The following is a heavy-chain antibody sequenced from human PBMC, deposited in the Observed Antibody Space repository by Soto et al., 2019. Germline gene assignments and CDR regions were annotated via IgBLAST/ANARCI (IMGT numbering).Heavy chain of an antibody. Sequence: GVSLSLSWGASGCTFSSYSVNWVRQAPGKGLEWVSSISSGSYIYYADSVKGRFTISRDNAKNSLYLQMNSLRAEDTAVYYCARDRQPGIAAPLDVWGQGTTVTVSS. D-gene: IGHD6-25*01. CDR3: ARDRQPGIAAPLDV. CDR1: GCTFSSYS. J-gene: IGHJ6*02. V-gene: IGHV3-21*01. CDR2: ISSGSYI.